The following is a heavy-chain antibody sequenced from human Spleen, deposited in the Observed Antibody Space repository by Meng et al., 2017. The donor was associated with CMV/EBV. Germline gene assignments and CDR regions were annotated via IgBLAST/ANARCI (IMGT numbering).Heavy chain of an antibody. Sequence: SETLSLTCTVSGGSVSSGTYYWSWIRQPPGKGLEWIGYIYYSGTTNYNPSLKSRVTMSVDTSKNQFSLKLSSVSAADTALYYCARDGRVVPHHAGNYRGQHWLNPWGQGTLVTVSS. V-gene: IGHV4-61*01. CDR2: IYYSGTT. D-gene: IGHD4-11*01. J-gene: IGHJ5*02. CDR1: GGSVSSGTYY. CDR3: ARDGRVVPHHAGNYRGQHWLNP.